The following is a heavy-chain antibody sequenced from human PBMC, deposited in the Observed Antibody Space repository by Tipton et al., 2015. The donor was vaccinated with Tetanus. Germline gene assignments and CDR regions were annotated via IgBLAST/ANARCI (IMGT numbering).Heavy chain of an antibody. Sequence: QLVQSGGEVKKPGESLKISCKGSGYIFNNYWIGWVRQKPGKGLEWMGILYPGDSDTRYRPSFQGQVTISFDKSINTAYLQWSSLKAADTSMFYCARAHCTDGVCNFDFGGQGALVTVAS. V-gene: IGHV5-51*01. D-gene: IGHD2-8*01. CDR2: LYPGDSDT. CDR1: GYIFNNYW. CDR3: ARAHCTDGVCNFDF. J-gene: IGHJ4*02.